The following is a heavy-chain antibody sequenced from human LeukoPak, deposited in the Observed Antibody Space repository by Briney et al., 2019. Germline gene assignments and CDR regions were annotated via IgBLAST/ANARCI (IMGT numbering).Heavy chain of an antibody. V-gene: IGHV4-34*01. CDR1: GGSFSGYY. Sequence: SETLSLTCAVYGGSFSGYYWSWIRQPPGKGLEWIGEINHSGSTNYNPSLKSRVTISVDTSKNQFSLKLSSVIAADTAVYYCARVLELELGIDYWGQGTLVTVSS. CDR2: INHSGST. J-gene: IGHJ4*02. CDR3: ARVLELELGIDY. D-gene: IGHD1-7*01.